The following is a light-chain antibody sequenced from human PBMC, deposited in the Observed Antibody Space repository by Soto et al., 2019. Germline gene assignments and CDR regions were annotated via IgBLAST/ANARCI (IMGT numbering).Light chain of an antibody. V-gene: IGKV3-15*01. Sequence: EIVMTQSPATLSASTGERVTFTCRASQSVSYYLAWYQHKPGKGPRLLIYRAFTTSNGIPSRFSGSGSGTDFTLTISSLQPEDFGVDSGHQYNRWPPRTFGGGTKVAIK. CDR1: QSVSYY. J-gene: IGKJ4*01. CDR2: RAF. CDR3: HQYNRWPPRT.